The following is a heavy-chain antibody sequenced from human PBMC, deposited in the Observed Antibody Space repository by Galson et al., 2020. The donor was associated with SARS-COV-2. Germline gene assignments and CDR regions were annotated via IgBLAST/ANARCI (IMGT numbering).Heavy chain of an antibody. CDR1: GDSVSSNSAA. CDR2: TYYRSQWST. D-gene: IGHD6-13*01. V-gene: IGHV6-1*01. J-gene: IGHJ3*01. CDR3: AGRVAGAGSLHV. Sequence: SQTLSLPCAISGDSVSSNSAAWNWIRQSPSRGLEWLRRTYYRSQWSTDYAVSVQSRITINPDTSTNQFSLQLNSVTPEDTAIYYCAGRVAGAGSLHVWGQGTMFIVSS.